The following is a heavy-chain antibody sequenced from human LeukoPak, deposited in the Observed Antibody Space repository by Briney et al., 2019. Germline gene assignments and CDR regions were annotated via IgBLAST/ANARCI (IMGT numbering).Heavy chain of an antibody. J-gene: IGHJ5*02. D-gene: IGHD3-22*01. CDR2: IYYSGST. CDR3: ARGEYYYDSSGAEGP. V-gene: IGHV4-31*03. CDR1: GGSLSSGGYY. Sequence: SETLSLTCTVSGGSLSSGGYYWGWVRQHPGKGLEWIGYIYYSGSTYYNPSLKSRVTISVDTSKNQFSLKLSSVTAADTAVYYCARGEYYYDSSGAEGPWGQGTLVTVSS.